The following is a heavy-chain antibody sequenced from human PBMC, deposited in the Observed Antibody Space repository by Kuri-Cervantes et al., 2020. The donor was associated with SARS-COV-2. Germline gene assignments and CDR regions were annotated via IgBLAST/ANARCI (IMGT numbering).Heavy chain of an antibody. Sequence: GESLKISCAASGFTFSSYSMNWVRQAPGKGLEWVAVISYDGSNKYYADSVKGRFTISRDNSKNTLYLQMNSLRAEDTAVYYCARDSYDYVWGSYRFNYWGQGTLVTVSS. V-gene: IGHV3-30*03. CDR1: GFTFSSYS. CDR2: ISYDGSNK. D-gene: IGHD3-16*02. J-gene: IGHJ4*02. CDR3: ARDSYDYVWGSYRFNY.